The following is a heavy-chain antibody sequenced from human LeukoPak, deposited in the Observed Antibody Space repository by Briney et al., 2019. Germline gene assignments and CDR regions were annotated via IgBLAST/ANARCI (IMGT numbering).Heavy chain of an antibody. CDR2: IYTSGST. Sequence: SETLSLTCTVSGGSISSYYWSWIRQPPGKGLEWIGYIYTSGSTNYNPSLKSRVTMSVDTSKHQFSLKLSSVTAADTAVYYCARDMYYYGSGSSPFDYWGQGTLVTVSS. CDR1: GGSISSYY. V-gene: IGHV4-4*08. J-gene: IGHJ4*02. CDR3: ARDMYYYGSGSSPFDY. D-gene: IGHD3-10*01.